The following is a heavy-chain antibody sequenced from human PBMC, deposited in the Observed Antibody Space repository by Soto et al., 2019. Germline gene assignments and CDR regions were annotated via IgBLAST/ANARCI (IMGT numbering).Heavy chain of an antibody. CDR3: ARDLISNYHYYGMDV. CDR1: ADTFSSSA. CDR2: IIPFFHAA. V-gene: IGHV1-69*01. Sequence: QVQLVQSGAEVKKPGSSVKVSCKASADTFSSSAFSWVRQAPGQGIEWMGGIIPFFHAANYAQRFQVRVTITANESTSTVYMELSSLRSEDTALYYYARDLISNYHYYGMDVWGQGTTVTVSS. J-gene: IGHJ6*02.